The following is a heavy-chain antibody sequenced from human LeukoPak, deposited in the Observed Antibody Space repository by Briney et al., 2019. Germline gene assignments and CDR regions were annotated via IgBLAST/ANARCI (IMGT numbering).Heavy chain of an antibody. J-gene: IGHJ3*02. V-gene: IGHV1-69*05. CDR2: IIPIFGTA. D-gene: IGHD6-13*01. Sequence: ASVKVSCKASGGTFSSYASSWVRQAPGQGLEWMGGIIPIFGTANYAQKYQGRVTITTDESTSTAYMELSSLRSEDTAVYYCARVPAAAGTRVGAVAAFDIWGQGTMVTVSS. CDR3: ARVPAAAGTRVGAVAAFDI. CDR1: GGTFSSYA.